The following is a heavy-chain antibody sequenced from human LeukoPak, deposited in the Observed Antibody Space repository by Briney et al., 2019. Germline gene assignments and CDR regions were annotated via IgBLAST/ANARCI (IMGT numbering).Heavy chain of an antibody. V-gene: IGHV1-69*13. J-gene: IGHJ6*04. CDR3: ARSSASIVVVPAAMHYYYGMDV. D-gene: IGHD2-2*01. Sequence: SGKVSGNASGATVSSYAISWVRQAPGQRLEWMGGIIAIFGIANYAQKFQGRVTITADESTSTAYMALSSLRSEDTAVYYCARSSASIVVVPAAMHYYYGMDVWGKGTTVTVSS. CDR2: IIAIFGIA. CDR1: GATVSSYA.